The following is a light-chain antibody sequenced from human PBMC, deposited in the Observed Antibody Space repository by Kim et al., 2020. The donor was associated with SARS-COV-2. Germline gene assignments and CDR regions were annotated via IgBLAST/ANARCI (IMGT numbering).Light chain of an antibody. CDR3: CSYAGSNTFV. J-gene: IGLJ2*01. V-gene: IGLV2-23*02. CDR1: SSDVGTYKD. CDR2: EAS. Sequence: GKSITIACTGSSSDVGTYKDVSWYQHHPGKVPKVILYEASKRPSGISNRFSGSKSGNTASLTISGLQAEDEADYYCCSYAGSNTFVFGGGTQLTVL.